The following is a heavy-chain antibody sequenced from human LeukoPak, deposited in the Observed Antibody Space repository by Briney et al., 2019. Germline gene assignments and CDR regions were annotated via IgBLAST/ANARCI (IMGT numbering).Heavy chain of an antibody. Sequence: SVKVSCKASGGTFSSYAISWVRQAPGQGLEWMGGIIPIFGTANYAQKFQGRVTITADKSKSTAYMELSSLRSEDTAVYYCARVRELGGLFDYWGQGTLVTVSS. CDR1: GGTFSSYA. CDR2: IIPIFGTA. V-gene: IGHV1-69*06. CDR3: ARVRELGGLFDY. D-gene: IGHD1-26*01. J-gene: IGHJ4*02.